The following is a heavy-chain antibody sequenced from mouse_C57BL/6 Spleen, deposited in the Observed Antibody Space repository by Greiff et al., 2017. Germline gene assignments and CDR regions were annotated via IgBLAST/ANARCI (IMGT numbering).Heavy chain of an antibody. CDR1: GYTFTSYW. Sequence: QVQLQQPGAELVKPGASVKLSCKASGYTFTSYWMNWVKQRPGRGLEWIGEIDPNSGGTNYNEKFKSKATLTVDKPSSTAYMQLRSLTSEDSAVYYCARDSKWDGDPYMDYWGQGTTVTVSS. J-gene: IGHJ2*01. CDR3: ARDSKWDGDPYMDY. CDR2: IDPNSGGT. V-gene: IGHV1-72*01. D-gene: IGHD2-13*01.